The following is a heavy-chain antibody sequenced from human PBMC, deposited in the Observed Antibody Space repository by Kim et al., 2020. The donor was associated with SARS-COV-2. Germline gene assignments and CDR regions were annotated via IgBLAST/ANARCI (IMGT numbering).Heavy chain of an antibody. D-gene: IGHD3-22*01. CDR1: SHSTSSGYY. CDR2: IYHSGTT. V-gene: IGHV4-38-2*02. Sequence: SETLSLTCTVSSHSTSSGYYWGWIRQPPGKGLEWIGSIYHSGTTYYNPSLKSRVTISVDTSKNQFSLKLSSVTAADTAVYYCARAGDYYDSSGYLALANDYWGQGTLVTVSS. CDR3: ARAGDYYDSSGYLALANDY. J-gene: IGHJ4*02.